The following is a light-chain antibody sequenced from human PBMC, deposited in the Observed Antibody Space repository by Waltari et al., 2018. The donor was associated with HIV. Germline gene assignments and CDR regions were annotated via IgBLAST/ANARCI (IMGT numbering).Light chain of an antibody. CDR3: QQYFSSPLT. Sequence: DIVMTQSPASLTLSLGARATINCKSSRSSLYSSNNKNYLAWYQQKPGQPPKLLIYWASTRESGVPDRFSGSGSGTNFTLTISGLQTEDLAVYYCQQYFSSPLTFGGGTRVEIK. J-gene: IGKJ4*01. CDR1: RSSLYSSNNKNY. CDR2: WAS. V-gene: IGKV4-1*01.